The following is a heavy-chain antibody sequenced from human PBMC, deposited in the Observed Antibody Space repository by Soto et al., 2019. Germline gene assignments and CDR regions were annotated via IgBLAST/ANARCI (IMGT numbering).Heavy chain of an antibody. J-gene: IGHJ4*02. V-gene: IGHV3-23*01. Sequence: HPGGSLRLSCAASGFTFSRYAMSWVRQAPGKGLEWVSAISGSGGSTYYADSVKGRFTISRDNSKNTLYLQMNSLRAEDTAVYYCAKATTFGYCSSTSCYAVGRPFDYWGQGTLVTVSS. D-gene: IGHD2-2*03. CDR3: AKATTFGYCSSTSCYAVGRPFDY. CDR2: ISGSGGST. CDR1: GFTFSRYA.